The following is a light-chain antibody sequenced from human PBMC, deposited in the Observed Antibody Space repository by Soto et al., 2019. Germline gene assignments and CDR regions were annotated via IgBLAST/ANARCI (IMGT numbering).Light chain of an antibody. Sequence: EIVLTQSPGTLSLSPGERATLSCRASQTVGSNFLAWYQQTPGQAPRLLIYGASSRATGIPDRFSGSGSGTDFTLTISRLEPEDFAVYYCQQYGGSPLLTFGGGTKVEIK. CDR1: QTVGSNF. CDR3: QQYGGSPLLT. CDR2: GAS. V-gene: IGKV3-20*01. J-gene: IGKJ4*01.